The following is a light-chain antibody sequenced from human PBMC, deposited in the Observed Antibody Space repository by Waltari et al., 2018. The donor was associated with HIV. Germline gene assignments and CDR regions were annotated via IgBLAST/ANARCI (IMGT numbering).Light chain of an antibody. V-gene: IGLV2-23*02. CDR3: CSYAGQTTYVA. CDR1: DSDIGPYHY. Sequence: QSPLPQPASVSGSPGQSITISCRGTDSDIGPYHYVSWYPHRPVTAPRLIIYDVNSRPSGVSDRFSGSKSGNTASLTISGLQPDDEGDYYCCSYAGQTTYVAFGGGTKVTVL. J-gene: IGLJ2*01. CDR2: DVN.